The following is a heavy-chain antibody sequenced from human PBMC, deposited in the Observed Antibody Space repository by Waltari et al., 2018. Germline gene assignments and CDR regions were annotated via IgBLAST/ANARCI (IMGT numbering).Heavy chain of an antibody. CDR3: AREVWTSVAPYYYYGMDD. J-gene: IGHJ6*02. CDR1: GFMFRTYP. Sequence: EVQLLESGGDLVQPGGSLRLACAASGFMFRTYPMAGVSLAPGTVLEWVSVISIGVDSTYYAASVQGRFTISRDNSKNTLSLQMNSLRAEDTAVYYCAREVWTSVAPYYYYGMDDWGQGTTVAVSS. CDR2: ISIGVDST. V-gene: IGHV3-23*01. D-gene: IGHD4-17*01.